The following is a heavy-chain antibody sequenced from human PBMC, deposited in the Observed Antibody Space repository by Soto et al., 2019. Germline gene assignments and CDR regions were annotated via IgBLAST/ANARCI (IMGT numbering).Heavy chain of an antibody. CDR2: IYSGGST. CDR3: ARGGRYYDILTGYYNNYFDY. Sequence: EVQLVESGGGLVQPGGSLRLSCAASGFTVSSNYMSWVRQAPGKGLEWVSVIYSGGSTYYADYVKGRFTISRDNSKNTLYLQMNSLRAEDTAVYYCARGGRYYDILTGYYNNYFDYWGQGTLVTVSS. J-gene: IGHJ4*02. CDR1: GFTVSSNY. V-gene: IGHV3-66*01. D-gene: IGHD3-9*01.